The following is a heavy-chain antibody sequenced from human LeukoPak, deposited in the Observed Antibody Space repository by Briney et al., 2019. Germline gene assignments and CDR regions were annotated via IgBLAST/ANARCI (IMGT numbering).Heavy chain of an antibody. D-gene: IGHD3-22*01. J-gene: IGHJ4*02. Sequence: GASVKVSCKASGYTFTSYYMQWVRQAPGQGLEWMGIINPSGGSTTYAQRFQGRVTMTGDTSTSTVYMELSSLRSEDSAVYYCARGGFYSDSGAYYYPFDYWGQGTLVTVSS. CDR3: ARGGFYSDSGAYYYPFDY. CDR2: INPSGGST. V-gene: IGHV1-46*01. CDR1: GYTFTSYY.